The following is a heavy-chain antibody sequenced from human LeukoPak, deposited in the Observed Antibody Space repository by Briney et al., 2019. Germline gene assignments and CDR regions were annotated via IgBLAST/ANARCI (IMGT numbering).Heavy chain of an antibody. CDR1: RFTFSSYG. V-gene: IGHV3-33*01. CDR3: ARDPVGATGDPAYYFDY. CDR2: IWYDGSNK. J-gene: IGHJ4*02. Sequence: GGSLRLSCAASRFTFSSYGMHWVRQAPGKGLEWVAVIWYDGSNKYYADSVKGRFTISRDNSKNTLYLQMNSLRAEDTAAYYCARDPVGATGDPAYYFDYWGQGTLVTVSS. D-gene: IGHD1-26*01.